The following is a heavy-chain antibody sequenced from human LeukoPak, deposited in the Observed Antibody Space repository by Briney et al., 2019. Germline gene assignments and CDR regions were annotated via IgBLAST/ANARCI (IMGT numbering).Heavy chain of an antibody. CDR1: GYTFTGYY. Sequence: ASVKVSCKASGYTFTGYYMHWVRQAPGQGLEWMGWINPNSGGTNYAQKFQGRITMTRDTSISTAYMELSRLRSDDTAVYYCARDDLIVGSAGGDYWGQGTQVTVSS. J-gene: IGHJ4*02. D-gene: IGHD1-26*01. V-gene: IGHV1-2*02. CDR3: ARDDLIVGSAGGDY. CDR2: INPNSGGT.